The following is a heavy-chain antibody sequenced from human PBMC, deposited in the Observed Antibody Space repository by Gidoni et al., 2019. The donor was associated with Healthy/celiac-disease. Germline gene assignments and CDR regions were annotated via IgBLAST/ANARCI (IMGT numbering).Heavy chain of an antibody. D-gene: IGHD3-3*01. J-gene: IGHJ6*02. V-gene: IGHV3-74*01. CDR2: INSDGSST. Sequence: EVQLVESGGGLVQPGGSLRLSCAASGFTFSSCRMPWVRQAPGKGLVWVSRINSDGSSTSYADSVKGRFTISRDNAKNTLYLQMNSLRAEDTAVYYCAREYVLRFLEWLPHYYGMDVWGQGTTVTVSS. CDR1: GFTFSSCR. CDR3: AREYVLRFLEWLPHYYGMDV.